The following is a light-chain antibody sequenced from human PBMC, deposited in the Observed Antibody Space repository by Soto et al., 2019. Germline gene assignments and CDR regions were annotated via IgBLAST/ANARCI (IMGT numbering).Light chain of an antibody. J-gene: IGKJ1*01. CDR2: DAS. CDR3: QQYGSSPTT. V-gene: IGKV3-20*01. Sequence: EIVLTQSPVTLSLSPGERATLSCRASQSVRTYLAWYQVKPGQAPRLLIYDASSRASGVPARFSGSGSGTDFTLTISRLEPEDFAVYYCQQYGSSPTTFGQGTKVDIK. CDR1: QSVRTY.